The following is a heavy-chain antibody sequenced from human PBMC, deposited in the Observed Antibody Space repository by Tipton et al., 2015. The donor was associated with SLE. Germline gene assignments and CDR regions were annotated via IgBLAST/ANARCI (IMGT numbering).Heavy chain of an antibody. CDR1: GFTFDVYT. CDR3: ARFSSWLDY. D-gene: IGHD6-13*01. J-gene: IGHJ4*02. V-gene: IGHV3-21*03. Sequence: SLRLSCAASGFTFDVYTMHWVRQAPGKGLEWVSSISSSSSYIYYADSVKGRFTISRDNAKNSLYLQMNSLRAEDTAVYYCARFSSWLDYWGQGTLVTVSS. CDR2: ISSSSSYI.